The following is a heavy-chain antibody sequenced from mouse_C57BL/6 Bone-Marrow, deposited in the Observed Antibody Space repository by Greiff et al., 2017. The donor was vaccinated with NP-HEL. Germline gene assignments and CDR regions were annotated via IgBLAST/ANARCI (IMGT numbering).Heavy chain of an antibody. D-gene: IGHD2-2*01. CDR1: GFNIKDDY. CDR2: IDPENGDT. Sequence: VQLQQSGAELVRPGASVKLSCTASGFNIKDDYMHWVKQRPEQGLEWIGWIDPENGDTEYASKFQGKATITADTSSNTAYLQLSSLTSEDTAVYYCTTVPDSGYLYWGQGTTLTVSS. J-gene: IGHJ2*01. V-gene: IGHV14-4*01. CDR3: TTVPDSGYLY.